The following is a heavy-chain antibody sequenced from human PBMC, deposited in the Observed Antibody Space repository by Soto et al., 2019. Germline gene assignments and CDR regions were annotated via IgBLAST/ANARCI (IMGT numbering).Heavy chain of an antibody. CDR3: ARVRIGGDYYYYGMDV. D-gene: IGHD2-15*01. V-gene: IGHV3-23*01. Sequence: GGSLRLSCAASGFTFSSYAMSWVRQAPGKGLEWVSAISGSGGSTYYADSVKGRFTISRDNSKNTLYLQMNSLRAEDTAVYYCARVRIGGDYYYYGMDVWGQGTTVTVSS. J-gene: IGHJ6*02. CDR1: GFTFSSYA. CDR2: ISGSGGST.